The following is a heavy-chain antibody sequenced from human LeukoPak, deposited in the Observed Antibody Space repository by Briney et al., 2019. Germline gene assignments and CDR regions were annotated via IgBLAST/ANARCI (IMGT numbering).Heavy chain of an antibody. Sequence: HPGGPLRLSRAASGFTFSSYSMNWVRHAPGKGLERRSSISSGKDTIYYADTVKGRFTIARDNAKNSLYLQMNSLRDEDTAVYYCARDLRVDYPWGQGTLVTVSS. V-gene: IGHV3-48*02. CDR2: ISSGKDTI. J-gene: IGHJ5*02. CDR3: ARDLRVDYP. D-gene: IGHD3-9*01. CDR1: GFTFSSYS.